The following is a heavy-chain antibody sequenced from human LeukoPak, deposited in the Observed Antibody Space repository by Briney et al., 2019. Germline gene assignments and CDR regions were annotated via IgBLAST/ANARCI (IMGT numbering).Heavy chain of an antibody. CDR3: AKQTYYDFWSGLLFDY. J-gene: IGHJ4*02. Sequence: PGGSLRLSCAASGFTFSSYAMSWVRQAPGKGLEWVSAISGSGGNTYYADSVKGRFTISRDNSKNTLYLQMNSLRAEDTAVYYCAKQTYYDFWSGLLFDYWGQGTLVTVSS. D-gene: IGHD3-3*01. CDR1: GFTFSSYA. V-gene: IGHV3-23*01. CDR2: ISGSGGNT.